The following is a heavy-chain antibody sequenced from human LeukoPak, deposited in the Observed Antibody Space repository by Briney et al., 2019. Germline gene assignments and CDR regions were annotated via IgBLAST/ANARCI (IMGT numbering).Heavy chain of an antibody. CDR2: ISSSSSYI. J-gene: IGHJ4*02. CDR1: GFTFSTYS. Sequence: GGSLRLSCAASGFTFSTYSMNWVRQAPGKGLEWVSSISSSSSYIYYADSVKGRFTISRDNAKNSLYLQMNSLRAEDTAVYHCAKWDSSGFWSGYTYYFDYWGQGTLVTVSS. CDR3: AKWDSSGFWSGYTYYFDY. D-gene: IGHD3-3*01. V-gene: IGHV3-21*01.